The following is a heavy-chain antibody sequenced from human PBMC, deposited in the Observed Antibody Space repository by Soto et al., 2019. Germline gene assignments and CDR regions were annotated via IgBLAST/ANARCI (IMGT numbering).Heavy chain of an antibody. CDR2: ISAYNGNI. CDR1: GYDFTNYG. Sequence: QVRLVQSGAEVKKPGASVKVSCKTYGYDFTNYGINWVRQAPGQGLQWMGWISAYNGNIVYAQNFRGRATLTTDTSTGSAYMELSSLRSDDTAVYYCARGHDILPGWKFTFWGQGTLVTVSS. CDR3: ARGHDILPGWKFTF. J-gene: IGHJ4*02. V-gene: IGHV1-18*01. D-gene: IGHD3-9*01.